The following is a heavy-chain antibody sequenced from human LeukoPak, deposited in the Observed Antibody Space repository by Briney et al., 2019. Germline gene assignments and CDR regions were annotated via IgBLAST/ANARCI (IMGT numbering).Heavy chain of an antibody. CDR2: FDPEDGET. J-gene: IGHJ4*02. CDR1: GYTLTELS. D-gene: IGHD3-10*01. Sequence: GASVKVSCKVSGYTLTELSMHWVRQAPGKGLEWMGGFDPEDGETIYAQKFQGRVTMTEDTSTDTAYMELSSLRSEDTAVYYCATWRSPGGGVIIPFDYWGQGTLVTVSS. CDR3: ATWRSPGGGVIIPFDY. V-gene: IGHV1-24*01.